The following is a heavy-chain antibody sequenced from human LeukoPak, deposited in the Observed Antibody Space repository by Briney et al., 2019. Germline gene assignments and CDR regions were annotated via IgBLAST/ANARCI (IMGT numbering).Heavy chain of an antibody. J-gene: IGHJ6*02. CDR1: GFTFSTYA. Sequence: GRSLRLSCVVSGFTFSTYAMHWVRQAPGKGLEWVAVISYDGSNKYYADSVKGRFTISRDNSKNTLYLQMNSLRAEDTALYYCARDRLLGADYYCGMDVWGQGTTVTVSS. CDR2: ISYDGSNK. D-gene: IGHD1-26*01. V-gene: IGHV3-30-3*01. CDR3: ARDRLLGADYYCGMDV.